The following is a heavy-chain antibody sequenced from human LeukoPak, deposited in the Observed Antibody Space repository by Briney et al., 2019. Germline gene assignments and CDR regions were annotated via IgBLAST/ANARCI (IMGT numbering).Heavy chain of an antibody. CDR3: ARGGGRHVEY. D-gene: IGHD3-16*01. J-gene: IGHJ4*02. CDR1: GFTFSSYW. Sequence: PGGSLRLSCAASGFTFSSYWMSWVRQAPGQGLEWVANIKEDGSEKNYVDSVKGRFTISRDNAKNSLYLQMNILRAEDTAVYYCARGGGRHVEYWGQGNLVTVSS. CDR2: IKEDGSEK. V-gene: IGHV3-7*05.